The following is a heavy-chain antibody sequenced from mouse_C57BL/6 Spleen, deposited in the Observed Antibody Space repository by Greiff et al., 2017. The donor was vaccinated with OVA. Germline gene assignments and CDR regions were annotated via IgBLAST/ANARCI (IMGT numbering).Heavy chain of an antibody. CDR1: GFNIKDDY. Sequence: EVQLQESGAELVRPGASVKLSCTASGFNIKDDYMHWVKQRPEQGLEWIGWIDPENGDTEYASKFQGKATITADTSSNTAYLQRGGLTAEDTAVYDCTTGRGLVDYWGQGTTLTVSS. V-gene: IGHV14-4*01. CDR2: IDPENGDT. CDR3: TTGRGLVDY. D-gene: IGHD1-1*01. J-gene: IGHJ2*01.